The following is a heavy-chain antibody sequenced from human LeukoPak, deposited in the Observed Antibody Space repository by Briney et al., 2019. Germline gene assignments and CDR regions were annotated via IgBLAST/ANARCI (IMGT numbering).Heavy chain of an antibody. Sequence: TGGSLRLSCAASGFTFSKAWMRWVRQAPGEGLGWVSRIKSKTDGGTTDYAAPVKGRFTISRDDSKNTLYLQMNSLKTEDTAVYYCTTKGPGYSYGYVYYYGMDVWGQGTTVTVSS. V-gene: IGHV3-15*01. J-gene: IGHJ6*02. CDR3: TTKGPGYSYGYVYYYGMDV. D-gene: IGHD5-18*01. CDR2: IKSKTDGGTT. CDR1: GFTFSKAW.